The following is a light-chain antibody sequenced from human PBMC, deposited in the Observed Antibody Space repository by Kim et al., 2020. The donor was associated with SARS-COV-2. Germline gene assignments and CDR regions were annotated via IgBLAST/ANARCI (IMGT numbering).Light chain of an antibody. CDR2: NTV. Sequence: VTLTCGSSTGAVTSGHYPYWFQQKPGQAPKTLIYNTVNKHSWTPARFSGSLLGDKAALTLSGAQPEDEAEYYCLLVYGETRVFGGGTQLTVL. J-gene: IGLJ2*01. V-gene: IGLV7-46*01. CDR3: LLVYGETRV. CDR1: TGAVTSGHY.